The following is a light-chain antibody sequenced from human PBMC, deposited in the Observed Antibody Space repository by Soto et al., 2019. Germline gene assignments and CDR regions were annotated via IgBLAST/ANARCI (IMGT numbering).Light chain of an antibody. J-gene: IGLJ2*01. V-gene: IGLV1-40*01. CDR2: GNS. CDR3: QSYDSSLSGAV. Sequence: QPVLTQPPSVSGAPGQRVTNSCTGSSSNIGAGYDVHWYQQRPGTAPKLLIYGNSNRPSGVPDRFSGSTSGTSASLAITGLQAEDEADYYCQSYDSSLSGAVFGGGTKLTVL. CDR1: SSNIGAGYD.